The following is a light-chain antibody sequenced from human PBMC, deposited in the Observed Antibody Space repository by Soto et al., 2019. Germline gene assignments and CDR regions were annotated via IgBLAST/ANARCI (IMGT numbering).Light chain of an antibody. Sequence: EIVLTQSPVTLSVSPGERATLSCRASQSVSSNLAWYQQKPGQDPRRLLYGATTRANGVPARFSGGGSGTEFSRTIRRLLSEDFALYYCQQYRTFGQGTKVEIK. CDR3: QQYRT. CDR1: QSVSSN. V-gene: IGKV3-15*01. CDR2: GAT. J-gene: IGKJ1*01.